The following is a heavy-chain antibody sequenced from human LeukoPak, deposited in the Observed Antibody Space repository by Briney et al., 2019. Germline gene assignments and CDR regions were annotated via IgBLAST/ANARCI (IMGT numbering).Heavy chain of an antibody. J-gene: IGHJ4*02. CDR1: GISLSNYA. Sequence: PGGSLRLSCVVSGISLSNYAMTWVRQAPGKGLEWVSYISERGGSTTYADSVKGRFTISRDTSLNTLYLQMNNLRGEDTAVYFCAKRGVVIRVILVIGYHQEAYHYDFWGQGVLVTVSS. CDR2: ISERGGST. V-gene: IGHV3-23*01. CDR3: AKRGVVIRVILVIGYHQEAYHYDF. D-gene: IGHD2/OR15-2a*01.